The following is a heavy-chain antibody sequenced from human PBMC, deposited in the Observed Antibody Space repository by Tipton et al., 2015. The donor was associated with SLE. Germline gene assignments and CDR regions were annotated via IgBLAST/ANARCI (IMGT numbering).Heavy chain of an antibody. Sequence: TLSLTCTVSGGSISSSSYYWGWIRQPPGKGLEWIGSIYYSGSTYYNPSLKSRVTISVDTSKNQFSLKLSSVTAADTAVYFCARGPNWGLDDAFDIWGQGTIVTVSP. J-gene: IGHJ3*02. CDR2: IYYSGST. CDR1: GGSISSSSYY. CDR3: ARGPNWGLDDAFDI. D-gene: IGHD7-27*01. V-gene: IGHV4-39*07.